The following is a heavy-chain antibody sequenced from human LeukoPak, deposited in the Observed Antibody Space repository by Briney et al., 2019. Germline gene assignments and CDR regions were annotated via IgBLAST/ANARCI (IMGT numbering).Heavy chain of an antibody. J-gene: IGHJ4*02. CDR3: ARVRGGYYSDF. CDR1: GFIFSSYW. CDR2: INSDGSDT. V-gene: IGHV3-74*01. Sequence: PGGSLRLSCAASGFIFSSYWMHWVRQAPGKGLVWVSRINSDGSDTTYADSVKGRFTISGDNAKNTLYLRMNSLRAEDTAVYYCARVRGGYYSDFWGQGTLVTVSS. D-gene: IGHD3-22*01.